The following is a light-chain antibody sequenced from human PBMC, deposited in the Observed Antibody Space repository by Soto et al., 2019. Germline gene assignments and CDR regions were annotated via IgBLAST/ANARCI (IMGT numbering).Light chain of an antibody. CDR2: DAS. CDR3: KQRSNWPLT. CDR1: QSISSY. V-gene: IGKV3-11*01. Sequence: PGERATLSCRASQSISSYLAWYQQKPGQDPRLLIYDASNRATGIPARFSGSGSGTDFTLTISSLEPEDSAVYYCKQRSNWPLTLGPGTNV. J-gene: IGKJ3*01.